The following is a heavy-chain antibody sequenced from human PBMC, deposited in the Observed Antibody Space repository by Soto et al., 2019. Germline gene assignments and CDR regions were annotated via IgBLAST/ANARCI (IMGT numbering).Heavy chain of an antibody. D-gene: IGHD3-16*01. CDR3: TRERYVGLYAAFDT. J-gene: IGHJ3*02. CDR1: GFMFSNYW. Sequence: EVQLVESGGTLVQPGGTLTLSCVASGFMFSNYWMTWVRQARGKGPEVVANIKHDGSEKQYVDSVKGLFNIARDNAKISLTLHIDSLRTDDTSVYFCTRERYVGLYAAFDTWGQGTMVT. V-gene: IGHV3-7*05. CDR2: IKHDGSEK.